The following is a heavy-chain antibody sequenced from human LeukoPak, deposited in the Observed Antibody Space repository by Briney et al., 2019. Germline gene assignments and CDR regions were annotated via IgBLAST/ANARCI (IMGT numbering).Heavy chain of an antibody. Sequence: GGSLRLSCAASGFTFDDYGMSWVRQAPGKGLEWVSGIKWNGGSTGYADSVKGRFTISRDNAKNSLYLQMNSLRAEDTALYYCARPYYYDSFHAFDIWGQGTMVTVSS. V-gene: IGHV3-20*04. CDR3: ARPYYYDSFHAFDI. CDR2: IKWNGGST. CDR1: GFTFDDYG. D-gene: IGHD3-22*01. J-gene: IGHJ3*02.